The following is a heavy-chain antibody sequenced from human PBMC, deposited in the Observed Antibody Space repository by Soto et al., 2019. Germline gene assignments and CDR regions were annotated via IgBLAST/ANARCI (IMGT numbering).Heavy chain of an antibody. CDR2: IYDTETT. V-gene: IGHV4-31*03. D-gene: IGHD2-15*01. CDR3: ARHAVLLGDHWFDP. Sequence: QVQLQESGPGLVKPSQTLSLTCTVSGGSISSGGYYWSWIRQLPGKGLEWIGYIYDTETTYYNPSLRSRLTISVDTSKNQFSLNLGSVTAADTAVYYCARHAVLLGDHWFDPWGQGTLVTVSS. J-gene: IGHJ5*02. CDR1: GGSISSGGYY.